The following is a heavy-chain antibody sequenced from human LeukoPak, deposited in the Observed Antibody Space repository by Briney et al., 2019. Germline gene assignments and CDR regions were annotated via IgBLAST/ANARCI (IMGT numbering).Heavy chain of an antibody. D-gene: IGHD4-23*01. CDR1: GGSIGSYQ. J-gene: IGHJ4*02. CDR2: IYYSGSA. CDR3: ARVGVDYSGNIIKYFFDY. V-gene: IGHV4-59*01. Sequence: PAETLSLTCTVSGGSIGSYQWSWIRQPPGKALEWIGNIYYSGSANYNPSLKSRVIISVDTSKNQFSLNLSPVIAADTAVYYCARVGVDYSGNIIKYFFDYWGQGTLVTVSS.